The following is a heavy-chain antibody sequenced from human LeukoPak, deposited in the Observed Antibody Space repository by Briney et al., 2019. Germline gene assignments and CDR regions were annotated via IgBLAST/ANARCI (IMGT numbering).Heavy chain of an antibody. Sequence: GGSLRLSCAASGFAFRDYYMSWIRQAPGKGLEWVALFKSKADGGAIDYVAPVKGRFTISRDDSTNTLYLEMNSLQSEDTAVYYCTTLPLIRGIGAGYWGQGTLVTVSS. V-gene: IGHV3-15*01. J-gene: IGHJ4*02. D-gene: IGHD3-10*01. CDR1: GFAFRDYY. CDR3: TTLPLIRGIGAGY. CDR2: FKSKADGGAI.